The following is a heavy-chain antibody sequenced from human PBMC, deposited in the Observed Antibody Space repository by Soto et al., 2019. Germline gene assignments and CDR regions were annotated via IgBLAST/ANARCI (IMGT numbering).Heavy chain of an antibody. J-gene: IGHJ4*02. V-gene: IGHV4-61*01. Sequence: SETLSLTCTVSGGSVSSGSYYWSWIRQPPGKGLEHIGYVFYNGTTNYTPSLKSRVTMSVDTSKNQFSLRLSSVTAADTAFYYCARYIVAMVFDSWGLGTLVTVSS. CDR1: GGSVSSGSYY. CDR2: VFYNGTT. D-gene: IGHD5-12*01. CDR3: ARYIVAMVFDS.